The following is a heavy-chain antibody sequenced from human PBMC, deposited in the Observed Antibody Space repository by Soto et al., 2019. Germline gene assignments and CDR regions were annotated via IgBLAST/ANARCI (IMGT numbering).Heavy chain of an antibody. Sequence: VQLVQSGAEVKKPGSSVKVSCKASGGTFSSYAISWVRQAPGQGLEWMGGIIPIFGTANYAQKFQGRVTITADESTSTAYMELSSLRSEDTAVYYCARDVPVAAAGTMYYGMDVWGQGTTVTVSS. CDR3: ARDVPVAAAGTMYYGMDV. D-gene: IGHD6-13*01. CDR2: IIPIFGTA. V-gene: IGHV1-69*01. CDR1: GGTFSSYA. J-gene: IGHJ6*02.